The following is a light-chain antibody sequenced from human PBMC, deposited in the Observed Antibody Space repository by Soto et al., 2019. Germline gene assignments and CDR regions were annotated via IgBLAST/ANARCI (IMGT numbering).Light chain of an antibody. J-gene: IGKJ4*01. CDR1: QSISRW. CDR3: QQQNSY. CDR2: DAS. Sequence: DIRMTQSPSTLSASVGDRVTITCRASQSISRWVAWYQQKPGKAPKLLIYDASTLESGVPSRFSGSGSGTEFTFSISSLQPDDFATYYCQQQNSYFGGGTRVEVK. V-gene: IGKV1-5*01.